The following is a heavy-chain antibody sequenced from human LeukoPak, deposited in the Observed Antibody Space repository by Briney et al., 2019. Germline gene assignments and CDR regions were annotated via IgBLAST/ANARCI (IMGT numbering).Heavy chain of an antibody. CDR3: AKDSRSAAAGIEPFDY. D-gene: IGHD6-13*01. CDR2: ISGSGGST. V-gene: IGHV3-23*01. J-gene: IGHJ4*02. CDR1: GFTVSSNY. Sequence: GGSLRLSCAASGFTVSSNYMSWVRQAPGKGLEWVSAISGSGGSTYYADSVKGRFTISRDNSKNTLYLQMNSLRAEDTAVYYCAKDSRSAAAGIEPFDYWGQGTLVTVSS.